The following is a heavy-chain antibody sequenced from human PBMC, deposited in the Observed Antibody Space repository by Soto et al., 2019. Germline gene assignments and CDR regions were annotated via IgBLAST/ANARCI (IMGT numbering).Heavy chain of an antibody. CDR2: TKNKGQSFTI. CDR1: GFASSDHY. D-gene: IGHD2-15*01. CDR3: ARWVAGAADC. J-gene: IGHJ4*02. V-gene: IGHV3-72*01. Sequence: EVQLVESGGGLVQPGGSLRLSCAASGFASSDHYMDWVRQAPGKGLEWLDRTKNKGQSFTIEYAPSVKGRFIISRDDSKNSVFLQINSLRTDDTAVYYCARWVAGAADCWGQGTQVTVSS.